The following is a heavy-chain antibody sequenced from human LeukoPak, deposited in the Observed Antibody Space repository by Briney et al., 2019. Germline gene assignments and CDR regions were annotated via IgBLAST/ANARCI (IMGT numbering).Heavy chain of an antibody. V-gene: IGHV5-51*01. Sequence: RGESLKISCKGSGYSFTSYWIGWVRQMPGKGLEWMGIIYPGDSDTRYSPSFQGQVTISADKSISTAYLQWSSLKASDTAMYYCARRKFGAAAGPYFDYWGQGTLVTVSS. J-gene: IGHJ4*02. CDR3: ARRKFGAAAGPYFDY. CDR1: GYSFTSYW. D-gene: IGHD6-13*01. CDR2: IYPGDSDT.